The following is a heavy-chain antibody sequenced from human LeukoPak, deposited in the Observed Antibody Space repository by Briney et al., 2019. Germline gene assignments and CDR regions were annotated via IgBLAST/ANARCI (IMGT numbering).Heavy chain of an antibody. CDR3: ARQGYPPYYYDSSGYGDY. D-gene: IGHD3-22*01. J-gene: IGHJ4*02. CDR2: INTNTGNP. Sequence: ASVKVSCKASGYTFTSYAMNWVRQAPGQGLEWMGWINTNTGNPTYAQGFTGRFVFSLDTSVSTAYLQISSLKAEDTAVYFCARQGYPPYYYDSSGYGDYWGQGTLVTVSS. CDR1: GYTFTSYA. V-gene: IGHV7-4-1*02.